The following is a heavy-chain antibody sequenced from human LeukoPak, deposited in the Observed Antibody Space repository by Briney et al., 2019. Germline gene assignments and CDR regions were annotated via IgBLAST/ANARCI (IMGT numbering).Heavy chain of an antibody. CDR1: GFTVISNY. CDR2: IYSGGST. D-gene: IGHD3-22*01. V-gene: IGHV3-53*01. J-gene: IGHJ4*02. CDR3: AKDHESDGYPCLDH. Sequence: GGSLRLSCAASGFTVISNYMSWVRQPPGKGLEGVSVIYSGGSTYNADSVKGRFTISRDNSKNTLYLQMNSLRAEDTAVYYCAKDHESDGYPCLDHWGLGTLVTVS.